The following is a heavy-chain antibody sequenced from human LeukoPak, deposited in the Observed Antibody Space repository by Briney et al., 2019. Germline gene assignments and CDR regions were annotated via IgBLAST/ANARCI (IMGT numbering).Heavy chain of an antibody. D-gene: IGHD2-15*01. J-gene: IGHJ4*02. CDR2: INASGGST. Sequence: ASVKVSCKASGYTFTSYYMHWVRQAPGQGLEWMGIINASGGSTSYAQKFQGRVTMTRDTSTSTVYMELSSLRSEDTAVYYCARVGEGYCSGGSCPFDYWGQGTLVTVSS. CDR3: ARVGEGYCSGGSCPFDY. CDR1: GYTFTSYY. V-gene: IGHV1-46*01.